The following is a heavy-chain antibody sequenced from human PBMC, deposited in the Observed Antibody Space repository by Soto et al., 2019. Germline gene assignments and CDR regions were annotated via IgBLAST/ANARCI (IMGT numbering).Heavy chain of an antibody. CDR3: AREVPLLWFGENPNFFDY. J-gene: IGHJ4*02. CDR2: IRAYNGNT. CDR1: GYTFTSYG. V-gene: IGHV1-18*01. Sequence: ASVKVSCKASGYTFTSYGISWVRQAPGQGLEWMGWIRAYNGNTNYAQKLQGRVTMTTDTSTSTAYMELRSLRSDDPAVYYCAREVPLLWFGENPNFFDYWGQGTLVTVSS. D-gene: IGHD3-10*01.